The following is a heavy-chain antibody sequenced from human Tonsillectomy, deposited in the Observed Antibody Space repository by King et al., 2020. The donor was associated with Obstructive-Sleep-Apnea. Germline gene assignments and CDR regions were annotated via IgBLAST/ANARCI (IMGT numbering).Heavy chain of an antibody. CDR1: GFTFSTYS. D-gene: IGHD3-10*01. V-gene: IGHV3-21*01. CDR3: ARVFINYGSGSYNYGMDV. Sequence: QLVQSGGGLVKPGGSLGLSCATSGFTFSTYSMNWVRQAPGKGLEWVSSISSGSSYIYYADSVKGRFTISRDNAKNSLNLQMNSLRADDTAVYYCARVFINYGSGSYNYGMDVCGQGTTGTVSS. CDR2: ISSGSSYI. J-gene: IGHJ6*02.